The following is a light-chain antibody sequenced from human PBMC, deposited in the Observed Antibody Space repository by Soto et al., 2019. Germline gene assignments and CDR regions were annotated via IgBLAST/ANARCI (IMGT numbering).Light chain of an antibody. V-gene: IGLV3-25*03. Sequence: SYELTQPPSVSVSPGQTARITCSGDALPKQYAYWYQQKPGQAPVLVIYKDSERPSGIPERFSGSSSGTTVTLTISGVQAEDEADYYCQSADSSGTYVVFGGGTKVPS. J-gene: IGLJ2*01. CDR2: KDS. CDR3: QSADSSGTYVV. CDR1: ALPKQY.